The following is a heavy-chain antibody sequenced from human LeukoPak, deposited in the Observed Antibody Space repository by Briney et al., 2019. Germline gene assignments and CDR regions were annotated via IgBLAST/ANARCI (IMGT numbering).Heavy chain of an antibody. CDR3: ARVPLRGVPDDY. CDR1: GFTFSTYS. CDR2: IYSGGST. V-gene: IGHV3-53*01. Sequence: GGSLRLSCAASGFTFSTYSMNWVRQAPGKGLEWVSVIYSGGSTYYTDSVKGRFTISRDNSKNTLYLQMNSLRVEDTAVYCCARVPLRGVPDDYWGQGTLVTVSS. D-gene: IGHD3-10*01. J-gene: IGHJ4*02.